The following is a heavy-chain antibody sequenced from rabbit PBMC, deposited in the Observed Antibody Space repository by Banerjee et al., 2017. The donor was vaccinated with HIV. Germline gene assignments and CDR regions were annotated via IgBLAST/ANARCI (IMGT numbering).Heavy chain of an antibody. Sequence: GASLTLTCTAPGFSFRNKYVMCWVRQAPGKGLEWIGCIDSSSITWYASWVNGRFTISKTSSTTVTLQMTSLTAADTATYFCARDLAGVIGWNFNFWGPGTLVTVS. J-gene: IGHJ4*01. CDR1: GFSFRNKYV. CDR3: ARDLAGVIGWNFNF. D-gene: IGHD4-1*01. CDR2: IDSSSIT. V-gene: IGHV1S40*01.